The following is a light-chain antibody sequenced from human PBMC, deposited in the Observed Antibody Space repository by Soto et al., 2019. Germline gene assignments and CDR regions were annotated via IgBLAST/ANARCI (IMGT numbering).Light chain of an antibody. CDR2: DVS. J-gene: IGLJ1*01. V-gene: IGLV2-8*01. CDR1: SSDVGGYNS. CDR3: CSFAGINNLV. Sequence: QSALARPPSASGSPGQSVTISCTGTSSDVGGYNSVSWYQQYPGKAPKLMIYDVSKRPSGVPDRFSGSKSDNTASLTVSGLQAEDEADYYCCSFAGINNLVFGTGTKVTVL.